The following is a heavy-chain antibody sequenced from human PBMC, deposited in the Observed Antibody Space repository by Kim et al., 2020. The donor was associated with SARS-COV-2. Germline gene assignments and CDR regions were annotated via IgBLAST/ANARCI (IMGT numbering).Heavy chain of an antibody. CDR1: GFSFSINA. CDR2: TGSTGRST. D-gene: IGHD3-10*02. CDR3: AKHVTGYYYYAMDV. Sequence: GGSLRLSCVASGFSFSINAMTWVRQAPGKGLEWVSATGSTGRSTYYADSVKGRFIISRDNSENTLYLQMNSLRAEDTAVYYCAKHVTGYYYYAMDVWGQG. J-gene: IGHJ6*02. V-gene: IGHV3-23*01.